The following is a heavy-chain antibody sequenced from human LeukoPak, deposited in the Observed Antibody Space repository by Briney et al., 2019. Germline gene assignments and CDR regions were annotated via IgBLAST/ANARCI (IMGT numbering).Heavy chain of an antibody. V-gene: IGHV4-39*01. D-gene: IGHD2-2*01. J-gene: IGHJ4*02. Sequence: PSETLSLTCTVSGGSISSSGYYWGWIRQPPGKGLEWIGSIYYSGSTYYNPSLKSRVTISVDTSKNQFSLKLSSVTAADTAVYYCARLLVPAAYFDYWGQGTLVTVSS. CDR3: ARLLVPAAYFDY. CDR2: IYYSGST. CDR1: GGSISSSGYY.